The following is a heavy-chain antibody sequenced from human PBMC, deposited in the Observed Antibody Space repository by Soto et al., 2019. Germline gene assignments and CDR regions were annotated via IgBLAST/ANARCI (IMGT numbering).Heavy chain of an antibody. V-gene: IGHV1-3*01. CDR3: ARDRRDDFWSGYYETHYGMDV. CDR1: GYTFTSYA. Sequence: VASAKVSCKASGYTFTSYAMHWVRQAPGQRLEWMGWINAGNGNTKYSQKFQGRVTITRDTSASTAYMELSSLRSEDTAVYYCARDRRDDFWSGYYETHYGMDVWGQGTTVTVSS. CDR2: INAGNGNT. D-gene: IGHD3-3*01. J-gene: IGHJ6*02.